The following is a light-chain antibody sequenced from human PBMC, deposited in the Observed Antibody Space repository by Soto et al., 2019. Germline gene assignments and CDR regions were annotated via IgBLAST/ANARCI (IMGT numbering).Light chain of an antibody. V-gene: IGKV3-20*01. CDR2: GAS. CDR1: QTVSSPY. Sequence: EIVLTQSPGTLSLSPGERATLFCRASQTVSSPYLAWYQQKPGQAPRLLIHGASSRATGTPDRFSGSGSGTDFTLTISRLEPEDFAVYYCQQFGRSFMYTFGQGTKLEIK. J-gene: IGKJ2*01. CDR3: QQFGRSFMYT.